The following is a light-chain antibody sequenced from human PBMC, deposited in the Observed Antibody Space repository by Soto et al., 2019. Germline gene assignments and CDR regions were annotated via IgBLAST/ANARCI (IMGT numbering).Light chain of an antibody. J-gene: IGKJ4*01. V-gene: IGKV3-11*01. Sequence: EIVLTQSPATLSLSPGERATLSCRASQSIRHFLAWYQQKPGQAPRLLIFDASNRATGIPARFSGSGSGTDFTLTISSLEPEDSAVYYCLQRSNWPPLTFGGGTKVEIK. CDR3: LQRSNWPPLT. CDR2: DAS. CDR1: QSIRHF.